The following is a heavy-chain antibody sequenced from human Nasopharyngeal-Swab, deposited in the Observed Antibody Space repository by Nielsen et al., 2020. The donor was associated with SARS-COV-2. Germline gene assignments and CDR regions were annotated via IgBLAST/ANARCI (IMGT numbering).Heavy chain of an antibody. CDR2: INHSGSP. CDR3: ARGEIVATYYFDF. Sequence: SETLSLTCAVHGGSFSGFYWSWIRQSPEKGLGWIGEINHSGSPNYNPSPKSRVTMSVDTSKNQFSLKVNSVTAADTAVYSCARGEIVATYYFDFWGRGTPVTVSS. CDR1: GGSFSGFY. V-gene: IGHV4-34*01. D-gene: IGHD5-12*01. J-gene: IGHJ4*02.